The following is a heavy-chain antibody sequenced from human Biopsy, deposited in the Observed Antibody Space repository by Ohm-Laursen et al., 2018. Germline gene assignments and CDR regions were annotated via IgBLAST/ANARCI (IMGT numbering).Heavy chain of an antibody. Sequence: ASVKVSCKVSGYTLTELSMHWVRQAPGKGLEWMGGFAPENGKAVYTQNFQARVSMTEDTSTDTAYMELRSLRSEDTAVYYCAADINVWNVNYWGQGTQVTVSS. CDR1: GYTLTELS. D-gene: IGHD1-1*01. CDR2: FAPENGKA. J-gene: IGHJ4*02. V-gene: IGHV1-24*01. CDR3: AADINVWNVNY.